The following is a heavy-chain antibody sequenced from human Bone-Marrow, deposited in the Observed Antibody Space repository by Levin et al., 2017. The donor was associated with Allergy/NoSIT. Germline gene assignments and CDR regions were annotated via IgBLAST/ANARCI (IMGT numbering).Heavy chain of an antibody. D-gene: IGHD4-17*01. V-gene: IGHV3-74*01. CDR2: INRDGSST. CDR3: ARDRVTTNWYFDL. Sequence: GESLKISCSASGFNFSSYWMHWVRQAPGKGLVWVSRINRDGSSTSYADSVKGRFTISRDNAKNTLYLQMNSLRAEDTSVYYCARDRVTTNWYFDLWSRGTVVTVSS. CDR1: GFNFSSYW. J-gene: IGHJ2*01.